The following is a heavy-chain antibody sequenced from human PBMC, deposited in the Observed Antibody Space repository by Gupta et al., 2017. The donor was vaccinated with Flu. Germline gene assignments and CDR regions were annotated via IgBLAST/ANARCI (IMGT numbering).Heavy chain of an antibody. V-gene: IGHV4-39*01. Sequence: QLQLQESGPGLVKPSETLSLTCTVSGGSISSSSYYWGWIRQPPGKGLEWIGSIYYSGSTYYNPSLKSRVTISVDTSKNQFSLKLSSVTAADTAVYYCASSPGAPWAGFQLEPVRNFDYWGQGTLVTVSS. CDR1: GGSISSSSYY. CDR2: IYYSGST. J-gene: IGHJ4*02. CDR3: ASSPGAPWAGFQLEPVRNFDY. D-gene: IGHD1-1*01.